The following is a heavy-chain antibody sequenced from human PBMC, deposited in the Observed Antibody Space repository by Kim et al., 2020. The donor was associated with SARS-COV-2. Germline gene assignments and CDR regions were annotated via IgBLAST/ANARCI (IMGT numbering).Heavy chain of an antibody. V-gene: IGHV1-46*01. D-gene: IGHD2-21*01. CDR3: ARESYCGGDCYLDAFDI. J-gene: IGHJ3*02. CDR2: INPSGGST. CDR1: GYTFTSYY. Sequence: ASVKVSCKASGYTFTSYYMHWVRQAPGQGLEWMGIINPSGGSTSYAQKFQGRVTMTRDTSTSTVYMELSSLRSEDTAVYYCARESYCGGDCYLDAFDIWGQGTMVTVSS.